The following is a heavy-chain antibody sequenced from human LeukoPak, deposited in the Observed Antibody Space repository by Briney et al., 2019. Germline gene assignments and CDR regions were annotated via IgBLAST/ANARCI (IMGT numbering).Heavy chain of an antibody. Sequence: GGSLRLSCAASGFTLSSYWMSWVRQAPGKGLEWVANIKQDGSEKYYVDSVKGRFTISRDNAKNSLYLQMNSLTVEDTAVYYCARGGWYPADRGQGTLVTVSS. D-gene: IGHD6-19*01. V-gene: IGHV3-7*01. CDR1: GFTLSSYW. CDR2: IKQDGSEK. CDR3: ARGGWYPAD. J-gene: IGHJ4*02.